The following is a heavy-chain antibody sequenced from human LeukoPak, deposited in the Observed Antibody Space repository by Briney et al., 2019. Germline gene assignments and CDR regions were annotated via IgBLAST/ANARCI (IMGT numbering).Heavy chain of an antibody. D-gene: IGHD1-26*01. CDR3: ARDYVGAGTAGATSGY. Sequence: PSETLSLTCSVSGGSISSSSFYWGWIRQPPGKGLEWIGTIYYSGNTYYNPSLKSRVTISVDTSKNQFSLKLSSVTAADTAVYYCARDYVGAGTAGATSGYWGQGTPVTVSS. CDR2: IYYSGNT. CDR1: GGSISSSSFY. J-gene: IGHJ4*02. V-gene: IGHV4-39*02.